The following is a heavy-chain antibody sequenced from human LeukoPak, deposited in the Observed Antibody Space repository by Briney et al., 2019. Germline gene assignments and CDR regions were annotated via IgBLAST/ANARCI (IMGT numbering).Heavy chain of an antibody. Sequence: PSETLSLTCTVSGGSITSYYWSWIRQPPGKGLEWIGYIYYSGSTDYNPSLKSRVTITIDTSKNQFSLKLSSVTAADTAMYYCARDNYYDATSYRTFQYWGQGALVTVSS. V-gene: IGHV4-59*01. J-gene: IGHJ4*02. D-gene: IGHD3-22*01. CDR3: ARDNYYDATSYRTFQY. CDR2: IYYSGST. CDR1: GGSITSYY.